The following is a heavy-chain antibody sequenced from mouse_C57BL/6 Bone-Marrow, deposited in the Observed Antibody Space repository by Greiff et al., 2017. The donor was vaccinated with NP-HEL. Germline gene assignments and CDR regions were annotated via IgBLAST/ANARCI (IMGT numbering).Heavy chain of an antibody. J-gene: IGHJ4*01. CDR2: IDPSDSYT. CDR1: GYTFTSYW. V-gene: IGHV1-69*01. D-gene: IGHD1-1*01. Sequence: QVQLKQPGAELVMPGASVKLSCKASGYTFTSYWMHWVKQRPGQGLEWIGEIDPSDSYTNYNQKFKGKSTLTVDKSSSTAYMQLSSLTSEDSAVYYCEREGDYYGSSLYAMDYWGQGTSVTVSS. CDR3: EREGDYYGSSLYAMDY.